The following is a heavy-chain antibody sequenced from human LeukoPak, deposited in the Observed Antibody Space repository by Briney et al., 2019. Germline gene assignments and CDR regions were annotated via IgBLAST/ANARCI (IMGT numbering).Heavy chain of an antibody. CDR3: AKAIAVAGLWELYYFDY. V-gene: IGHV3-30*02. CDR1: GFTFSSYG. CDR2: IRYDGSNK. Sequence: PGGSLRLSCAASGFTFSSYGMHWVRQAPGKGLEWVAFIRYDGSNKYYADSVKGRFTFSRDNSKNTLYLQMNSLRAEDTAVYYCAKAIAVAGLWELYYFDYWGQGTLVTVSS. D-gene: IGHD6-19*01. J-gene: IGHJ4*02.